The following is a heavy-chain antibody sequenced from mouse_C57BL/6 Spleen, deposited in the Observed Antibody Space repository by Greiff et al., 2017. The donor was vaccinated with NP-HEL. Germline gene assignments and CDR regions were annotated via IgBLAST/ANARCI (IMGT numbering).Heavy chain of an antibody. V-gene: IGHV5-17*01. CDR2: ISSGSSTI. J-gene: IGHJ4*01. CDR3: ARRWGNYGSHAMDY. Sequence: VQVVESGGGLVKPGGSLKLSCAASGFTFSDYGMHWVRQAPEKGLEWVAYISSGSSTIYYADTVKGRFTISRDNAKNTLFLQMTSLRSEDTVMYYCARRWGNYGSHAMDYWGQGTSVTVSS. CDR1: GFTFSDYG. D-gene: IGHD2-1*01.